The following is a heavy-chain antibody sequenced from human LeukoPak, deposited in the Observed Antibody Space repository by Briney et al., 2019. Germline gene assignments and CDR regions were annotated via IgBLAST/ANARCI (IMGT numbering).Heavy chain of an antibody. CDR1: GVSISSGDYY. J-gene: IGHJ4*02. Sequence: SETLSLTCTVSGVSISSGDYYWRWLREPPGKGLEWSGYIYYSGSTYYNPSLKSRVTISVDTSQNQFSLKLSSVTAADTAVYYCARAHRDGDLPPMVYYWGRGTLVTVSS. CDR2: IYYSGST. CDR3: ARAHRDGDLPPMVYY. D-gene: IGHD4-17*01. V-gene: IGHV4-30-4*01.